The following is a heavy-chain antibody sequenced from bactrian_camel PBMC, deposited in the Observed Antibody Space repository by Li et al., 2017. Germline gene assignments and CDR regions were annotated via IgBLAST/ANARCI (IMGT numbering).Heavy chain of an antibody. CDR2: ISGGGST. Sequence: VQLVESGGGLVQPGGSLRLSCAASGFTFSTYDMNWVRQAPGKGLEWVSRISGGGSTYYADSVKGRFTISRDNPKNTLYLQMNSLKPEDTAVYFCAAVSGYWGQGTQVTVS. CDR1: GFTFSTYD. CDR3: AAVSGY. V-gene: IGHV3S40*01. J-gene: IGHJ6*01.